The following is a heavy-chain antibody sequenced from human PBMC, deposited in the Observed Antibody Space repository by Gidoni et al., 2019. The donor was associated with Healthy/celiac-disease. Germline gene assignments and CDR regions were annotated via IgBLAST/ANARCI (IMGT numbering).Heavy chain of an antibody. Sequence: QLQLQESGPGLVKPSETLSLPCTVSGGSISSSSYYWGWIRQPPGNGLEWIGSIYYSGSTYYNPSLKSRVNISVDTSKNQFSLNLSSVTAADTAVYYCARTNSSGWPYYFDYWGQGTLVTVSS. CDR1: GGSISSSSYY. V-gene: IGHV4-39*01. J-gene: IGHJ4*02. D-gene: IGHD6-19*01. CDR2: IYYSGST. CDR3: ARTNSSGWPYYFDY.